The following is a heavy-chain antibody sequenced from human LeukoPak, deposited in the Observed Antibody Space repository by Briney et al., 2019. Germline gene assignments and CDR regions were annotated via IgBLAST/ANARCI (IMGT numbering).Heavy chain of an antibody. J-gene: IGHJ5*02. CDR1: GGSFSGYY. CDR3: ATFTVAGSGGQEGWFDP. D-gene: IGHD6-19*01. Sequence: PSETLSLTCAVYGGSFSGYYWSWIRQPPGKGLEWIGEINHSGSTNYNPSLKSRVTISVDTSKNRFSLKLSSVTAADTAVYYCATFTVAGSGGQEGWFDPWGQGTLVTVSS. CDR2: INHSGST. V-gene: IGHV4-34*01.